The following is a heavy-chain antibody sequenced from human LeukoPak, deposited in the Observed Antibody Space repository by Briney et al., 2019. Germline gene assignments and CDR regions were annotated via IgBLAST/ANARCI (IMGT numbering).Heavy chain of an antibody. CDR1: GFSFISYG. CDR3: AKRPSDYGDYVSYYDY. Sequence: GGSLRLSCAASGFSFISYGMHWVRQAPGKGLEWVGVISDDGRRKDYADSVKGRFTISRDNSKDTLYLQMNSLRAEDTAVYYCAKRPSDYGDYVSYYDYWGQGTLVTVSS. D-gene: IGHD4-17*01. V-gene: IGHV3-30*18. CDR2: ISDDGRRK. J-gene: IGHJ4*02.